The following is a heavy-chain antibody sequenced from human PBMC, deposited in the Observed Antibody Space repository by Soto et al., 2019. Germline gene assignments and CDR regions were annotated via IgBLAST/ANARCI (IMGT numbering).Heavy chain of an antibody. CDR1: GYTLTELS. J-gene: IGHJ6*02. Sequence: GASVKVSCKVSGYTLTELSMHWVRQAPGRGLEWMGGFDPEDGETIYAQKFQGRVTMTEDTSTDTAYMELSSLRSEDTAVYYCATWKPPVLRHFHYYYGMDVWGQGTTVTVSS. CDR2: FDPEDGET. CDR3: ATWKPPVLRHFHYYYGMDV. V-gene: IGHV1-24*01. D-gene: IGHD3-3*02.